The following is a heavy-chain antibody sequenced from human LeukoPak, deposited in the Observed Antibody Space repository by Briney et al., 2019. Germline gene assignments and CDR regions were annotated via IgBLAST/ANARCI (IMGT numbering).Heavy chain of an antibody. Sequence: GGSLRLSCAASGFTFSSYWMSWVRQAPGKGLEWVATIKEDGSEEYYVDSVKGRFTISRDNAKNSLYLQMNSLRAEDTAVYYCARGYCSGGSCYFDYWGQGTLVTVSS. CDR2: IKEDGSEE. J-gene: IGHJ4*02. D-gene: IGHD2-15*01. CDR1: GFTFSSYW. V-gene: IGHV3-7*04. CDR3: ARGYCSGGSCYFDY.